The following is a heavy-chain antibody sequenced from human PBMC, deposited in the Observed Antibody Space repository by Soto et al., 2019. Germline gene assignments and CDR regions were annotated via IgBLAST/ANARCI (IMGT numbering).Heavy chain of an antibody. D-gene: IGHD3-9*01. CDR1: GYSFTSYW. CDR2: IYPGDSDT. Sequence: GESLKISCKGSGYSFTSYWIGWVRQMPGKGLEWMGIIYPGDSDTRYSPSFQGQVTISADKSISTAYLQWSSLKASDTAMYYCARSYYDILTGYYNYYYYGMDVWGQGTTVTVS. V-gene: IGHV5-51*01. CDR3: ARSYYDILTGYYNYYYYGMDV. J-gene: IGHJ6*02.